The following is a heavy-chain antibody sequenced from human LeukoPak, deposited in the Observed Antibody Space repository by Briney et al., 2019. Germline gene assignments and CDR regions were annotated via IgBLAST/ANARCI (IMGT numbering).Heavy chain of an antibody. V-gene: IGHV4-59*08. CDR3: ARRSTNGPPSYLEY. J-gene: IGHJ4*02. D-gene: IGHD1/OR15-1a*01. CDR2: IYYSGST. Sequence: SETLSRTCTVSGGSISNYYWTWIRQPPGKGLEWIGYIYYSGSTNYNPSLKSRVSISVDTSNNQFSLKLNSVTAADTAVYYCARRSTNGPPSYLEYWGQGTPVTVSS. CDR1: GGSISNYY.